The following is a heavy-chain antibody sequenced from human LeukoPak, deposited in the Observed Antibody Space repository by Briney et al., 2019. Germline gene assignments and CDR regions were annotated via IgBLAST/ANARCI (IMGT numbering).Heavy chain of an antibody. CDR2: IYYSGST. J-gene: IGHJ5*02. V-gene: IGHV4-59*12. D-gene: IGHD3-22*01. CDR1: GGSISSYY. CDR3: ARAMYYYDSSGYWPNIQGSNWFDP. Sequence: SETLSLTCTVSGGSISSYYWSWIRQPPGKGLEWIGYIYYSGSTNYNPSLKSRVTISVDTSKNQFSLKLSSVTAADTAVYYCARAMYYYDSSGYWPNIQGSNWFDPWGQGTLVTVSS.